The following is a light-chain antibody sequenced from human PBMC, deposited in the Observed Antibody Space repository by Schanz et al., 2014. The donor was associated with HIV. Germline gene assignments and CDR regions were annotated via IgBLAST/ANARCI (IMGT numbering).Light chain of an antibody. CDR2: AAS. Sequence: DIQMTQSPSSLSASVGDRVTITCRASQDINIYLAWYQQRPGEVPKLLIYAASTFQSGVPSRFSGSGSGTDFTLTISSLQPEDVATYYCQRLSSYPLTFGGGTKVE. J-gene: IGKJ4*01. CDR3: QRLSSYPLT. V-gene: IGKV1-27*01. CDR1: QDINIY.